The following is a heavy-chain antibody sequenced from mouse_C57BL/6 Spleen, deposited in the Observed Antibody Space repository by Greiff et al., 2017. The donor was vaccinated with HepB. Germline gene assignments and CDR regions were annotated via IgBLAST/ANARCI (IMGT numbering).Heavy chain of an antibody. J-gene: IGHJ1*03. CDR1: GYTFTSYG. CDR2: IYPRSGNT. D-gene: IGHD4-1*01. V-gene: IGHV1-81*01. CDR3: AREGGMTGGGYFDV. Sequence: VQLQQSGAELARPGASVKLSCKASGYTFTSYGISWVKQRTGQGLEWIGEIYPRSGNTYYNEKFKGKATLTADKSSSTAYMELRSLTSEDSAVYYCAREGGMTGGGYFDVWGTGTTVTVSS.